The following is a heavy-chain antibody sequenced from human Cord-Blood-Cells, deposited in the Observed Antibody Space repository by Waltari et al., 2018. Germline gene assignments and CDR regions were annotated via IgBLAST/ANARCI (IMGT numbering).Heavy chain of an antibody. D-gene: IGHD2-8*01. J-gene: IGHJ4*02. CDR3: AKTEYATFYFDY. V-gene: IGHV4-31*03. Sequence: GLVKPSQTLSLTCTVSGGSISSGGYYWSWIRQHPGKGLEWIGYIYYSGSTYYNPSRKSRVTISVDTSKNQFSLKLSSVTAADTAVYYCAKTEYATFYFDYWGQGTLVTVSS. CDR1: GGSISSGGYY. CDR2: IYYSGST.